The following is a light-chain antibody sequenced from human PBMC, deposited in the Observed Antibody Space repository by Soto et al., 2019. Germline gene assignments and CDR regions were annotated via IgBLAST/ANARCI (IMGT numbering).Light chain of an antibody. CDR1: QSVSSN. V-gene: IGKV3D-15*01. Sequence: EIVLTQSPAPLSVSPGDRATLSFRASQSVSSNLAWYQQRPGQAPRLLIYGASSRATGIPDRFSGSGSGTDFTLTISSLEPEDFAVYYCHQCYSSRTFGQGTKVDI. CDR2: GAS. J-gene: IGKJ1*01. CDR3: HQCYSSRT.